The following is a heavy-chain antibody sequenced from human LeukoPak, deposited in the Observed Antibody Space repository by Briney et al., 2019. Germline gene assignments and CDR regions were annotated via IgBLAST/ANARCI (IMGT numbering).Heavy chain of an antibody. CDR2: IYTSGST. CDR1: GGSIRSYY. D-gene: IGHD2-8*02. CDR3: ARHPLLGSYWYFDL. Sequence: SETLSLTCSVSGGSIRSYYWSWIRQPPGEGLEWIGYIYTSGSTNSNPSLKSRVTISLDTSKNQFSLKLTSVTAADTAVYYCARHPLLGSYWYFDLWGRGTLVTVSS. J-gene: IGHJ2*01. V-gene: IGHV4-4*09.